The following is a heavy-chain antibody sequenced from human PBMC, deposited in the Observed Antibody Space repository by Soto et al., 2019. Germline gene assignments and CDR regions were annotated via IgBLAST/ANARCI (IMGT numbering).Heavy chain of an antibody. CDR3: ARDTSSLWFGELFPVY. D-gene: IGHD3-10*01. Sequence: GGSLRLSCAASGFTFSSYAMHWVRQAPGKGLEWVAVISYDGSNKYYADSVKGRFTISRDNSKNTLYLQMNSLRAEDTAVYYCARDTSSLWFGELFPVYWGQGTLVTVSS. CDR1: GFTFSSYA. V-gene: IGHV3-30-3*01. CDR2: ISYDGSNK. J-gene: IGHJ4*02.